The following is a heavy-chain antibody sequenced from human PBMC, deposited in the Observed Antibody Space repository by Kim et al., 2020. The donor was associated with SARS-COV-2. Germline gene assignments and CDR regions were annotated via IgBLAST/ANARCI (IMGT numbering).Heavy chain of an antibody. J-gene: IGHJ5*02. D-gene: IGHD2-15*01. CDR1: GYSFTSYW. CDR3: ARHFGGGYCSGGSCYSGLNWFDT. V-gene: IGHV5-10-1*01. Sequence: GESLKISCKGSGYSFTSYWISWVRQMPGKGLEWMGRIDPSDSYTNYSPSFQGHVTISADKSISTAYLQWSSLKASDTAMYYCARHFGGGYCSGGSCYSGLNWFDTWGQGTLVTVSS. CDR2: IDPSDSYT.